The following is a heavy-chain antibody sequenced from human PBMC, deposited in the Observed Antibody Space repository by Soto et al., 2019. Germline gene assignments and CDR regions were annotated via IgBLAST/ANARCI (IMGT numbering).Heavy chain of an antibody. Sequence: ASVKVSCKASGYTFTGYYMHWVRQAPGQGLEWMGWINPNSGGTNYAQKFQGWVTMTRDTSISTAYMELSRLRSDDTAVYYCATRSEYSGYHDAFDIWGQGTMVTVSS. V-gene: IGHV1-2*04. CDR2: INPNSGGT. CDR3: ATRSEYSGYHDAFDI. D-gene: IGHD5-12*01. J-gene: IGHJ3*02. CDR1: GYTFTGYY.